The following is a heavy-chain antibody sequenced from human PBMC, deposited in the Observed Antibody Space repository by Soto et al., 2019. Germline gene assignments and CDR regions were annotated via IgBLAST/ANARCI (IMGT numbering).Heavy chain of an antibody. CDR1: GDTFNFYS. CDR2: VNPIVSMS. D-gene: IGHD3-10*01. J-gene: IGHJ4*02. CDR3: ASSYGSGYRAFDY. V-gene: IGHV1-69*02. Sequence: QVQLVQSGAEVKRPGSSVKVSCKASGDTFNFYSINWVRQAPGLGLEWMGRVNPIVSMSNYAQKFQGRVTXTXDXXTSPAYMELSSLRSADTAIYYCASSYGSGYRAFDYWGQGALVTVSS.